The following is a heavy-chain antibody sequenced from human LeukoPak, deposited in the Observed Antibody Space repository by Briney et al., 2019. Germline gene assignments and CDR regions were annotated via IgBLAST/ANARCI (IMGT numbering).Heavy chain of an antibody. CDR3: GSLWVVVVASTPSPNCFDS. CDR1: GGSISRCSYY. CDR2: LSYSGNS. V-gene: IGHV4-39*01. Sequence: SETLSLTCTLSGGSISRCSYYWGWIRQPPGKGLEWIGSLSYSGNSSYTPSLTDPLTLSIDTSTNQFSQRLRSVTVADTAVYYCGSLWVVVVASTPSPNCFDSWGQGTLVTVSS. D-gene: IGHD2-15*01. J-gene: IGHJ5*01.